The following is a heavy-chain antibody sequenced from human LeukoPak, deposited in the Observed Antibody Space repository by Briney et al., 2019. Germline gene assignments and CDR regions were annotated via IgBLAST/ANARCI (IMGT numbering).Heavy chain of an antibody. Sequence: GGSLRLSCAASGFTFSSYAMSWVRQAPGKGLEWVSAISGSGGSTYYADSVKGRFTISRDNSKNTLYLQMTSLRAEDTAVYYCATGIVVVPAAISYFDYWGQGTLVTVSS. J-gene: IGHJ4*02. CDR1: GFTFSSYA. V-gene: IGHV3-23*01. CDR3: ATGIVVVPAAISYFDY. CDR2: ISGSGGST. D-gene: IGHD2-2*01.